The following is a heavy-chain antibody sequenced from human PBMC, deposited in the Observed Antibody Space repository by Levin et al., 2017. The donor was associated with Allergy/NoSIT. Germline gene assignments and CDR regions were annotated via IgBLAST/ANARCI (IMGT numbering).Heavy chain of an antibody. Sequence: GGSLRLSCAASGFTVSSNYMSWVRQAPGKGLEWVSVIYSGGSTYYADSVKGRFTISRDNSKNTLYLQMNSLRAEDTAVYYCARVGDGYYDYVWGAILFDYWGQGTLVTVSS. J-gene: IGHJ4*02. V-gene: IGHV3-66*01. CDR3: ARVGDGYYDYVWGAILFDY. CDR2: IYSGGST. CDR1: GFTVSSNY. D-gene: IGHD3-16*01.